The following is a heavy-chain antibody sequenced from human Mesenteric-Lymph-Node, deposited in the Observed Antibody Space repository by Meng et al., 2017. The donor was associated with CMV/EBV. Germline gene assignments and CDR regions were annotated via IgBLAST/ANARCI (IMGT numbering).Heavy chain of an antibody. J-gene: IGHJ4*02. V-gene: IGHV4-34*01. Sequence: QVQLNQWGAGLLRPSDTLSVTCAGHGGSFSGYYWNWIRQSSGKGLEWIGEINHSGSTTYNPSFTSRIIISVDTSTNQISLNMSSVPAADTAVYYCARGSSYDILTGYFDYWGQGALVTVSS. CDR1: GGSFSGYY. CDR2: INHSGST. CDR3: ARGSSYDILTGYFDY. D-gene: IGHD3-9*01.